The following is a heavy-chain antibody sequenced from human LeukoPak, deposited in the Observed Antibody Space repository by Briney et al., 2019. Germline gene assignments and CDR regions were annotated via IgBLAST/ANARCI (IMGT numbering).Heavy chain of an antibody. CDR3: ARAGSSSGWYTESFDY. Sequence: SETLSLTCTVSGGSISSGSNYWSWIRQPAGRGLEWIGRIYTSGSTNYNPSLKSRVTISVDTSKNQFSLKLSSVTAADTAEYYCARAGSSSGWYTESFDYWGQGTLVTVSS. J-gene: IGHJ4*02. V-gene: IGHV4-61*02. CDR2: IYTSGST. CDR1: GGSISSGSNY. D-gene: IGHD6-19*01.